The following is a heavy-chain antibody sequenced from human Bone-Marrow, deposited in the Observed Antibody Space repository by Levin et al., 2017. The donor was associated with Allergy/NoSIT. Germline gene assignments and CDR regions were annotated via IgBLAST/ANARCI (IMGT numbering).Heavy chain of an antibody. V-gene: IGHV4-39*02. Sequence: SETLSLTCNVSGGSITSTIHYWVWIRQSPGKGLEWIGSISYSGNTYYKSSLRSRVTMSVDTSNNHFSLKMTSVNAADTATYYCARSRLDHFDYWGQGRLVTVSS. J-gene: IGHJ4*02. CDR3: ARSRLDHFDY. D-gene: IGHD1-1*01. CDR2: ISYSGNT. CDR1: GGSITSTIHY.